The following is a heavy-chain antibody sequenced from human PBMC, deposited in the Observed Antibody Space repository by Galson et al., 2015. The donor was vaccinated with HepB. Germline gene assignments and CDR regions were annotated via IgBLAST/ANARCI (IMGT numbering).Heavy chain of an antibody. Sequence: SVKVSCKASGYTFTSHAITWVRQAPGQGLEWMGWISAYNGDTSYAQNLQGRFNMTTDTSASTAYMELRNLKADDTAVYYCAKLALSPISGVLQWFDSWGQGTLVTVSS. J-gene: IGHJ5*01. CDR3: AKLALSPISGVLQWFDS. D-gene: IGHD1-1*01. V-gene: IGHV1-18*04. CDR2: ISAYNGDT. CDR1: GYTFTSHA.